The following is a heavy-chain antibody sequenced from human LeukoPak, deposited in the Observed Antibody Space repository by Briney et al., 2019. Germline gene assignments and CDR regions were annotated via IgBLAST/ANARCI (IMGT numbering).Heavy chain of an antibody. J-gene: IGHJ4*02. CDR3: ARLYCSSTSCYFDY. D-gene: IGHD2-2*01. V-gene: IGHV1-69*05. Sequence: GASVKVSCKASGGTFSSYAISWVRQAPGQGLEWMEGIIPIFGTANYAQKFQGRVTMTTDTSTSTAYMELRSLRSDDTAVYYCARLYCSSTSCYFDYWGQGTLVTVSS. CDR2: IIPIFGTA. CDR1: GGTFSSYA.